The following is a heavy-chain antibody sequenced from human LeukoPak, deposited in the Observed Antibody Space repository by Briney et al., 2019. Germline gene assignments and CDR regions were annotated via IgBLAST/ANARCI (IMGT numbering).Heavy chain of an antibody. CDR1: GGSISSYY. CDR3: ARETVLGPLAPYYFDY. J-gene: IGHJ4*02. Sequence: PSETLSLTCTVSGGSISSYYWSWIRQPAGKGLEWIGRIYTSGSTNYNPSLKSRVTMSVDTSKNQFSLKLSSVTAADTAVYYCARETVLGPLAPYYFDYWGQGTLVTVSS. D-gene: IGHD3-10*01. CDR2: IYTSGST. V-gene: IGHV4-4*07.